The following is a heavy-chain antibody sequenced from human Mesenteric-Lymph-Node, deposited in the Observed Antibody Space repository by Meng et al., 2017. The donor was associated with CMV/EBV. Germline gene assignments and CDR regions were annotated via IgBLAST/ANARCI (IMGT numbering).Heavy chain of an antibody. Sequence: ASGFTFSGYGMHWVRQAPGKGLEWVAVISYDGSNKYYADSVKGRFTISRDNSKNTLYLQMNSLRAEDTAMYYCAKDKTGGSTANFDYWGQGTLVTVSS. J-gene: IGHJ4*02. CDR3: AKDKTGGSTANFDY. CDR2: ISYDGSNK. D-gene: IGHD7-27*01. CDR1: GFTFSGYG. V-gene: IGHV3-30*18.